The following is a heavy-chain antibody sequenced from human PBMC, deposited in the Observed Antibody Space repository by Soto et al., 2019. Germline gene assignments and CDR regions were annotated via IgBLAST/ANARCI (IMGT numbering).Heavy chain of an antibody. Sequence: SETLSLTCTVSDVSIGGSFHYLVWMRQPPGKGLEWIGNIDLGGTKYYNPSLKSRLTLSLDTSKKLLSLELTSVTATDTAVYYCAIYQRGYSGGSQFDPWGQGTLVTVSS. CDR2: IDLGGTK. CDR3: AIYQRGYSGGSQFDP. CDR1: DVSIGGSFHY. V-gene: IGHV4-39*01. J-gene: IGHJ5*02. D-gene: IGHD5-12*01.